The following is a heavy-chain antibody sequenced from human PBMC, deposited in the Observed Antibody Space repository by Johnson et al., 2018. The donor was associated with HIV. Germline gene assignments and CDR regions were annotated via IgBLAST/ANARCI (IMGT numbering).Heavy chain of an antibody. Sequence: VQLVESGGGVVRPGGSLRLSCTASGFTFDDYDMKWVRQAPGKGLEWVSGINWNGGRTGYADSVTGRFTISRDNAKKSLYLQLNSLRAEDTALYYCAREGGYCVGGVCYFSFDMWGQGTMVTISS. CDR3: AREGGYCVGGVCYFSFDM. CDR2: INWNGGRT. D-gene: IGHD2-8*02. J-gene: IGHJ3*02. V-gene: IGHV3-20*04. CDR1: GFTFDDYD.